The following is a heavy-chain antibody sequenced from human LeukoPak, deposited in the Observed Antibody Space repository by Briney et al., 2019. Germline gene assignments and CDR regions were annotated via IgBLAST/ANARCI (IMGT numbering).Heavy chain of an antibody. J-gene: IGHJ4*02. CDR1: GGSISSGGYY. Sequence: SETLSLTCTVSGGSISSGGYYWSWIRQHPGQGLEWIGYIYYSGSTYYNPSLKSRVTISVDTSKNQFSLKLSSVTAADTAVYYCARGSYYNAFDYWGQGTLVTVSS. CDR3: ARGSYYNAFDY. CDR2: IYYSGST. D-gene: IGHD3-10*01. V-gene: IGHV4-31*03.